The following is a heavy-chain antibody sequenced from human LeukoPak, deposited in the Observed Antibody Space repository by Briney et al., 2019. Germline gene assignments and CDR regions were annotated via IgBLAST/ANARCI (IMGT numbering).Heavy chain of an antibody. D-gene: IGHD6-19*01. CDR3: ARDRRSSGWSAMDY. Sequence: GGSLRLSCAASGFTFSSYGMHWVRQAPGKGLEWVAVISYDGSNKYYADSVKGRFTISRDNSKNTLYLQMNSLRAEDTAVYYCARDRRSSGWSAMDYWGQGTLVTVSS. J-gene: IGHJ4*02. V-gene: IGHV3-30*03. CDR2: ISYDGSNK. CDR1: GFTFSSYG.